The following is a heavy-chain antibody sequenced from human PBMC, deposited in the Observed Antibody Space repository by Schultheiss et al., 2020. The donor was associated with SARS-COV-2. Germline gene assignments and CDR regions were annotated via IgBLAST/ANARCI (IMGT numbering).Heavy chain of an antibody. V-gene: IGHV4-61*02. Sequence: SQTLSLTCTVSGGSISSGGYSWSWIRQPPGKGLEWIGGIFTSGSTNNNPSLKSRVTVSVDTSKNQFSLKLSSVTAADTAVYYCARGDGRSYGMDVWGQGTTVTVSS. CDR1: GGSISSGGYS. J-gene: IGHJ6*02. CDR3: ARGDGRSYGMDV. CDR2: IFTSGST. D-gene: IGHD2-15*01.